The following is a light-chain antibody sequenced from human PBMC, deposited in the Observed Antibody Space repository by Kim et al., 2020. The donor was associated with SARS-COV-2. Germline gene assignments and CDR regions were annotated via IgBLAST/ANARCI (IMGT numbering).Light chain of an antibody. CDR2: GNS. V-gene: IGLV1-40*01. CDR1: SSNIGAGYD. CDR3: QSYDSSLSGYV. Sequence: MVPSSCTGSSSNIGAGYDVPWDQQLPGTAPKLLIYGNSNRPSGVPDRFYGSKSGTSASLAITGLQAEDEADYYCQSYDSSLSGYVFGTGTKVTVL. J-gene: IGLJ1*01.